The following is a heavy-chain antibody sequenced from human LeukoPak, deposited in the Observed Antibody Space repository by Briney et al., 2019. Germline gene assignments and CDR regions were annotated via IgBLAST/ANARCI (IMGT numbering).Heavy chain of an antibody. D-gene: IGHD3-10*01. J-gene: IGHJ4*02. V-gene: IGHV3-30*03. CDR1: GFSFSRFG. Sequence: GGSLRLSCAASGFSFSRFGVHWVRQAPGKGLEWVTAISYDPNRKYYADSVKGRFTISRDDSKNTVYLHMDSLTTEDTSVYYCARDHSGLDYWGQGTLVTVSS. CDR3: ARDHSGLDY. CDR2: ISYDPNRK.